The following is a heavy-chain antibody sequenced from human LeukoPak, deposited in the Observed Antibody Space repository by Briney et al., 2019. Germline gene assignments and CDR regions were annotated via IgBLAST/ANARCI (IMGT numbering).Heavy chain of an antibody. V-gene: IGHV4-34*01. J-gene: IGHJ4*02. CDR1: GGSFSGYY. CDR2: INHSGST. Sequence: SETLSLTCAVYGGSFSGYYWSRIRQPPGKGLEWIGEINHSGSTNYNPSLKSRVTISVDTSKNQFSLKLSSVTAADTAVYYCARGEKYYYDSSGYYCDYWGQGTLVTVSS. CDR3: ARGEKYYYDSSGYYCDY. D-gene: IGHD3-22*01.